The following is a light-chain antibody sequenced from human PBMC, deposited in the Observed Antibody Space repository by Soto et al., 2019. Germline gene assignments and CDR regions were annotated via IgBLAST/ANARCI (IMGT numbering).Light chain of an antibody. CDR1: HDVTRR. J-gene: IGKJ4*01. V-gene: IGKV3-15*01. CDR3: QHYTNWPLT. CDR2: DAS. Sequence: EIVMTQSPVTLSLSPGDTATLSCRASHDVTRRLAWYQVKHGQAPRLLIYDASTRATGLPARFSGTGSGTELTLTISSLQSEDFAVYYCQHYTNWPLTFGGGTKVEI.